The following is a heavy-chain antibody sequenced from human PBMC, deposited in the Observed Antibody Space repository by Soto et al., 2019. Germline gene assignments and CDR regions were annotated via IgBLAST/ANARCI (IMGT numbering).Heavy chain of an antibody. V-gene: IGHV1-18*04. D-gene: IGHD3-10*01. J-gene: IGHJ5*02. CDR2: ISAYNGNT. CDR1: GYTFTSYC. Sequence: ASVKVSCKASGYTFTSYCISWVLQAPGQGLEWMGWISAYNGNTNYAQKLQGRVTMTTDTSTSTAYMELRSLRSDDTAVYYCARVARGFGELSVFWFDPWGQGTLVTVSS. CDR3: ARVARGFGELSVFWFDP.